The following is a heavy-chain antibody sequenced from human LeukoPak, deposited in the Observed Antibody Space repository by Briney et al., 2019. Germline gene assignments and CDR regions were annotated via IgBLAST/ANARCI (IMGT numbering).Heavy chain of an antibody. D-gene: IGHD3-9*01. CDR3: ARVGDILTGYYPPDY. J-gene: IGHJ4*02. CDR1: GFTFSIYA. CDR2: ISYDGSNK. V-gene: IGHV3-30*04. Sequence: GGSLRLSCAASGFTFSIYAVHWVRQAPGKGLEWVAVISYDGSNKYYADSVKGRFTISRDNSKNTLYLQMNSLRAEDTAVYYCARVGDILTGYYPPDYWGQGTLVTVSS.